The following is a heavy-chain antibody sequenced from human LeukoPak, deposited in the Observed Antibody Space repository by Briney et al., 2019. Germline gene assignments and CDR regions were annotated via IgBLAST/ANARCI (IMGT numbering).Heavy chain of an antibody. J-gene: IGHJ4*02. CDR3: AKDMTTGIAAADFDY. CDR1: GFTFDDYA. CDR2: ISGDGGST. Sequence: GGSLRLSCAASGFTFDDYAMHWVRQAPGKGLEWVSLISGDGGSTYYAGSVKGRFTISRDNSKNSLYLQMNSLRTEDTALYYCAKDMTTGIAAADFDYWGQGTLVTVSS. V-gene: IGHV3-43*02. D-gene: IGHD6-13*01.